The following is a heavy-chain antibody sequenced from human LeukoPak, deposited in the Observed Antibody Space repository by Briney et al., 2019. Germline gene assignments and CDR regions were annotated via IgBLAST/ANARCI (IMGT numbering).Heavy chain of an antibody. CDR3: AREMGGQWLVVTSLSGMDV. Sequence: GGSLRLSCAASGFTFSSYSMNWVRQAPGKGLEWVSSISSSSSYIYYADSVKGRFTISRDNAKNSLYLQMNSLRAEDTAVYYCAREMGGQWLVVTSLSGMDVWGQGTTVTVSS. J-gene: IGHJ6*02. CDR2: ISSSSSYI. CDR1: GFTFSSYS. D-gene: IGHD6-19*01. V-gene: IGHV3-21*01.